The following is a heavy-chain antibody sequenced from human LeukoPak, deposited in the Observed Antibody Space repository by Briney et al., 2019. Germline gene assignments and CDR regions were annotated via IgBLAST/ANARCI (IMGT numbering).Heavy chain of an antibody. D-gene: IGHD2-15*01. CDR2: IIPIFGTA. V-gene: IGHV1-69*13. CDR3: ATAIEGTWPPHS. CDR1: GGTFSSYA. Sequence: SVKVSCKASGGTFSSYAISWVRQAPGQGLEWMGGIIPIFGTANYAQKFQGRVTITADESTSTAYMELSSLRSEDTAVYYCATAIEGTWPPHSWGQGTLVTVSS. J-gene: IGHJ4*02.